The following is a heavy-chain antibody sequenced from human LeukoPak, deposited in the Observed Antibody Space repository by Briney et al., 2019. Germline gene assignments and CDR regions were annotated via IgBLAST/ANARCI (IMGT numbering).Heavy chain of an antibody. V-gene: IGHV4-39*07. CDR3: ARGLLFSWFDP. CDR2: IYYSGST. J-gene: IGHJ5*02. D-gene: IGHD2-21*02. CDR1: GGSISSSSYY. Sequence: SETLSLTCTVSGGSISSSSYYWGWIRQPPGKGLEWIGSIYYSGSTYYNPSLKSRVSISVDTSKNQFSLKLSSVTAADTAVYYCARGLLFSWFDPWGQGTLVTVSS.